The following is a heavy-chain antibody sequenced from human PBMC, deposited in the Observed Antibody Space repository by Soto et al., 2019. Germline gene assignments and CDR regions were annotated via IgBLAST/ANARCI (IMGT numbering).Heavy chain of an antibody. D-gene: IGHD1-26*01. J-gene: IGHJ4*02. CDR1: GYTFTNYG. CDR2: VSAYNRNT. Sequence: QVRLVQSGLEVKKPGASVRLSCKTSGYTFTNYGVTWVRQAPGQGLEWMGWVSAYNRNTNYAQKFEDRVIMTTDTSTSTAYLELRNLKSDDTAVYYCGRERQWEPLLHWGEGTLVTVS. V-gene: IGHV1-18*04. CDR3: GRERQWEPLLH.